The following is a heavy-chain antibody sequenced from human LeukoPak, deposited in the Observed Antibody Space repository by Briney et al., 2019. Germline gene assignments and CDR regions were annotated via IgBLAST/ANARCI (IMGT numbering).Heavy chain of an antibody. Sequence: GASVKVSCKASGYTFTGYYMHWVRQAPGQGLEWMGWINPNSGGTDYAQKFQGRVTMTRDTSISTAYMELSRLRSDDTAVYYCAREVGGYSGYESFFDYWGQGTLVTVSS. D-gene: IGHD5-12*01. CDR3: AREVGGYSGYESFFDY. CDR2: INPNSGGT. V-gene: IGHV1-2*02. CDR1: GYTFTGYY. J-gene: IGHJ4*02.